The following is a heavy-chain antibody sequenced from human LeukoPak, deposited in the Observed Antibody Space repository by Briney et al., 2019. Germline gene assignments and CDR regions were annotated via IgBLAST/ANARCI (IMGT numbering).Heavy chain of an antibody. J-gene: IGHJ4*02. CDR2: ITTSDGNT. D-gene: IGHD1-26*01. V-gene: IGHV3-23*01. CDR3: AKGGKWDVTPFDC. Sequence: PGGSLRLSCAASGFTFSSYTMSWVRQAPGKGLEWVSTITTSDGNTYYADSVKGRFTVSRDNSKNTLFLQMNSLRAEDTAVYYCAKGGKWDVTPFDCWGQGTLVTVSS. CDR1: GFTFSSYT.